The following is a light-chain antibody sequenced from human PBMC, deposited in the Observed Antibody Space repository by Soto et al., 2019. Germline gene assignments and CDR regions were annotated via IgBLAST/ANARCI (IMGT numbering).Light chain of an antibody. CDR3: SSYAGTHIV. Sequence: SAPTQPPSPSRAPGQSLTISLTGNSSEVGGYNYVSWYQQHPCKAPKLLIYDVTARPSGVPDRFSGSKSGNTASLTVSGLQAEDEADYYCSSYAGTHIVFGTGTKVTVL. V-gene: IGLV2-8*01. CDR2: DVT. J-gene: IGLJ1*01. CDR1: SSEVGGYNY.